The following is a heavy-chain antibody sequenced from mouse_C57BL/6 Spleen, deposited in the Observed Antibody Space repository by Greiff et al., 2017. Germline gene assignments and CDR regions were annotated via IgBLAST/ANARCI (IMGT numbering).Heavy chain of an antibody. Sequence: VKLQESGAELVRPGTSVKVSCKASGYAFTNYLIEWVKQRPGQGLEWIGVINPGSGGTNYNEKVKGKATLTADKSSSTAYMQLSSLTSEDSAVYFCARGGDYDGYAMDYWGQGTSVTVSS. J-gene: IGHJ4*01. CDR1: GYAFTNYL. CDR2: INPGSGGT. D-gene: IGHD2-4*01. V-gene: IGHV1-54*01. CDR3: ARGGDYDGYAMDY.